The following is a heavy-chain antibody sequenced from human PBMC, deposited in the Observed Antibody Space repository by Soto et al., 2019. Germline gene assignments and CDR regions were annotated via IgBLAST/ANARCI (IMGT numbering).Heavy chain of an antibody. J-gene: IGHJ4*02. Sequence: SETLSLTCTVSGGSISSYYWSWIRQPPGKGLEWIGYIYYSGSTNYNPSLKSRVTISVDTSKNQFSLKLSSVTAADTAVYYCARHVAVSDPELDYWGQGTLVTVSS. CDR3: ARHVAVSDPELDY. D-gene: IGHD6-19*01. CDR2: IYYSGST. V-gene: IGHV4-59*08. CDR1: GGSISSYY.